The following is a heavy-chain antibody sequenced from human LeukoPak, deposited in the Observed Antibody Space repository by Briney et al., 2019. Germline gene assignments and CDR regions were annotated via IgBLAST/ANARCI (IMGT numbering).Heavy chain of an antibody. CDR3: AKGQDLLWFGEPIYYFDY. V-gene: IGHV3-23*01. J-gene: IGHJ4*02. D-gene: IGHD3-10*01. CDR2: ISGSGGST. CDR1: GFTFSSYW. Sequence: GGSLRLSCAASGFTFSSYWMSWVRQAPGKGLEWVSAISGSGGSTYYAGSVKGRFTISRDNSKNTLYLQMNSLRAEDTAVYYCAKGQDLLWFGEPIYYFDYWGQGTLVTVSS.